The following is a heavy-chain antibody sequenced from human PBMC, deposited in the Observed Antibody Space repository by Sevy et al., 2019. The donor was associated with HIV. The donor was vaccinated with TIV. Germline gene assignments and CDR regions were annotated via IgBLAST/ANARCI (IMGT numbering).Heavy chain of an antibody. CDR3: ARGPLTYYYDSSGYYYAYYFDY. D-gene: IGHD3-22*01. CDR1: GFTFSSYS. V-gene: IGHV3-21*01. J-gene: IGHJ4*02. Sequence: GGSLRLSCAASGFTFSSYSMNWVRQAPGKGLEWVSSISSSSYIYYADSVKGRFTISRDNAKNSLYLQMNSLRAEDTAVYYCARGPLTYYYDSSGYYYAYYFDYWGQRTLVTVSS. CDR2: ISSSSYI.